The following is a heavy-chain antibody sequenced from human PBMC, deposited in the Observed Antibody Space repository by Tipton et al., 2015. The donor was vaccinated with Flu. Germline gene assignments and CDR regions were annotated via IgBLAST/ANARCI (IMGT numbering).Heavy chain of an antibody. V-gene: IGHV3-23*01. CDR3: AIQDGYKYGWGVFDV. J-gene: IGHJ3*01. CDR2: ISGRGGRT. CDR1: GFTFSSYA. Sequence: SGFTFSSYAMSWVRQAPGKGLEWVSGISGRGGRTYYADSVKGRFTISRDNSKNTLYLQMNSLRAEDTAVYFCAIQDGYKYGWGVFDVWGQGTVVTVSS. D-gene: IGHD5-18*01.